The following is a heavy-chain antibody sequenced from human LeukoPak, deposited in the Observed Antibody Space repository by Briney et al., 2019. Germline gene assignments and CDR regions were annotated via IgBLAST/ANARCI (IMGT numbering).Heavy chain of an antibody. J-gene: IGHJ4*02. CDR1: GGFITNSHW. Sequence: SETLSLTCAVSGGFITNSHWWRWARQPPGKGLEWIGEIYHSGTTNYNPSPKSRVTMSVDKSKNQFSLKLSSVTAADTAVYYCATYFYGEYGSYYFDYWGQGTLVTVSS. CDR2: IYHSGTT. V-gene: IGHV4-4*02. CDR3: ATYFYGEYGSYYFDY. D-gene: IGHD4-17*01.